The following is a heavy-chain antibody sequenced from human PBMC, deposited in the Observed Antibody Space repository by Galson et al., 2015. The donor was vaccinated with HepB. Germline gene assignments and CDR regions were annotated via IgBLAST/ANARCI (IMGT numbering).Heavy chain of an antibody. CDR1: GFTFSSYE. Sequence: SLRLSCAASGFTFSSYEMNWVRQAPGKGLEWVSYISSSGSTIYYADSVKGRFTISRDNAKNSLYLQMNSLRAEDTAVYYCARLPYYYDSSGYYERLAAFDIWGQGTMVTVSS. J-gene: IGHJ3*02. D-gene: IGHD3-22*01. CDR2: ISSSGSTI. CDR3: ARLPYYYDSSGYYERLAAFDI. V-gene: IGHV3-48*03.